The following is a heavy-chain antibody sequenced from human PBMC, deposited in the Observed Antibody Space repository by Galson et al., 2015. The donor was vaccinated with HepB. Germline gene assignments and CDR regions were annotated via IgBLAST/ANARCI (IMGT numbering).Heavy chain of an antibody. Sequence: SVKVSCKVSGYTLTELSMHWVRQAPGKGLEWMGGFDPEDGETIYAQKFQGRVAMTEDTSTDTAYMELSSLRSEDTAVYYCATDFHSMVRGVIHFDYWGQGTLVTVSS. J-gene: IGHJ4*02. CDR3: ATDFHSMVRGVIHFDY. CDR1: GYTLTELS. D-gene: IGHD3-10*01. CDR2: FDPEDGET. V-gene: IGHV1-24*01.